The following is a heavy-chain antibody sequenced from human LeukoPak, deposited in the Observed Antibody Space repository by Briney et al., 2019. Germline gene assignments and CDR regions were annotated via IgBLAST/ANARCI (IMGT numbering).Heavy chain of an antibody. J-gene: IGHJ4*02. Sequence: GESLKISCKGSGYSFTSYWIGWVRQMPGKGLEWVGIIYPGDSDTRYSPSFQGQVTISADKSISTAYLQWSSLKASDTAMYYCARQYCSGGSCYEDYFDYWGQGTLVTVSS. V-gene: IGHV5-51*01. CDR1: GYSFTSYW. CDR3: ARQYCSGGSCYEDYFDY. D-gene: IGHD2-15*01. CDR2: IYPGDSDT.